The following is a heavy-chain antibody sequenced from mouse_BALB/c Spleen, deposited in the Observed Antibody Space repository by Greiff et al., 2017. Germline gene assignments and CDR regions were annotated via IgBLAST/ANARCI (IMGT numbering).Heavy chain of an antibody. Sequence: EVQLVESGGDLVKPGGSLKLSCAASGFTFSSYGMSWVRQTPDKRLEWVATISSGGSYTYYPDSVKGRFTISRDNAKNTLYLQMSSLKSEDTAMYYCARQGYSWYFDVWGAGTTVTVSS. CDR1: GFTFSSYG. D-gene: IGHD3-1*01. CDR2: ISSGGSYT. V-gene: IGHV5-6*01. J-gene: IGHJ1*01. CDR3: ARQGYSWYFDV.